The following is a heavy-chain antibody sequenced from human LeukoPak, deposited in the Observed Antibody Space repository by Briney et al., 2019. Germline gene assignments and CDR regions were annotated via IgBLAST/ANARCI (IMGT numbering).Heavy chain of an antibody. CDR3: ARGRVSSSTWYSTYYYFFYMDF. Sequence: SETLSLTCTVSGGSISSYYWSWIGQPPGKGLEWIGYIYYRGSTNYNPSLNGRVSISRDTSNNFFSLRLRSVTAADTAVYFCARGRVSSSTWYSTYYYFFYMDFWGKGTTVTVSS. D-gene: IGHD4-11*01. CDR1: GGSISSYY. J-gene: IGHJ6*03. V-gene: IGHV4-59*01. CDR2: IYYRGST.